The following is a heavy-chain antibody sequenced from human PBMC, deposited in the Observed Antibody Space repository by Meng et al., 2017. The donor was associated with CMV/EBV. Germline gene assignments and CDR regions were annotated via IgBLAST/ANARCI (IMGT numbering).Heavy chain of an antibody. CDR1: GGSISSSSYY. D-gene: IGHD5-18*01. J-gene: IGHJ4*02. Sequence: SETLSLTCTVSGGSISSSSYYWGWIRQPPGKGLEWIGSIYYSGSTYYNPSLKSRVTISVDTSTNQFSLRLSSVTAADTAVYYCASLIGYSYGASDYWGQGTLVTVSS. CDR2: IYYSGST. V-gene: IGHV4-39*01. CDR3: ASLIGYSYGASDY.